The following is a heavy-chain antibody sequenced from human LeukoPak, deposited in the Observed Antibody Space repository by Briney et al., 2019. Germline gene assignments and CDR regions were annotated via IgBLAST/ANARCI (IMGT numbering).Heavy chain of an antibody. J-gene: IGHJ4*02. D-gene: IGHD1-1*01. CDR1: GFTFSNFW. V-gene: IGHV3-7*03. Sequence: GGSLRLSCAASGFTFSNFWMSWVRQAPGKGLEWVANIKQDGSEKHYVDSVKGRFTISRDNSKNTLYLQMNSLRAEDTAVYYCAPGTGGYWGQGTLVTVSS. CDR2: IKQDGSEK. CDR3: APGTGGY.